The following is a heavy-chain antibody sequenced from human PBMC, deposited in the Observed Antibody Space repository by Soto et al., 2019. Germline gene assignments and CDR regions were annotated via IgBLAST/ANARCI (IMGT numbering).Heavy chain of an antibody. CDR2: IYYSGST. V-gene: IGHV4-61*01. J-gene: IGHJ6*02. D-gene: IGHD2-2*01. Sequence: SETLSLTCTVSGGSVSSGSNYWSWIRQPPGKGLEWIGYIYYSGSTNYNPSLKSRVTISVDTSKNQFSLKLSSVTAADTAVYYCARGRDYCSSTSCYSYYYYGMDVWGQGTTVTVSS. CDR3: ARGRDYCSSTSCYSYYYYGMDV. CDR1: GGSVSSGSNY.